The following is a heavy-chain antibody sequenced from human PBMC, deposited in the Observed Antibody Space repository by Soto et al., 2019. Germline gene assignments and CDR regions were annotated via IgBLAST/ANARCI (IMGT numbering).Heavy chain of an antibody. Sequence: SETLSLTCTVSGGSISSYYWSWIRQPPGKGLEWIGYIYYSGSTNYNPSLKSRVTISVDTSKNQFSLKLSSVTAADTAVYYCAREAVRGRYYFDYWGQGNLVTVSS. CDR2: IYYSGST. CDR3: AREAVRGRYYFDY. D-gene: IGHD3-10*01. CDR1: GGSISSYY. V-gene: IGHV4-59*01. J-gene: IGHJ4*02.